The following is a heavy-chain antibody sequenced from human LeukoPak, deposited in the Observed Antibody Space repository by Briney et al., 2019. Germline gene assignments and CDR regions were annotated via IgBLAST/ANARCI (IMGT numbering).Heavy chain of an antibody. CDR1: GFTFSSYA. CDR2: ISGSGGST. J-gene: IGHJ4*02. CDR3: AKDLPDNDYGDYDVDY. D-gene: IGHD4-17*01. V-gene: IGHV3-23*01. Sequence: AGGSLRLSCAASGFTFSSYAMSWVRQAPGKGLEWVSAISGSGGSTYYADSVKGRFTISRDNSKNTLYLQMNSLRAEDTAVYYCAKDLPDNDYGDYDVDYWGQGTLVTVSS.